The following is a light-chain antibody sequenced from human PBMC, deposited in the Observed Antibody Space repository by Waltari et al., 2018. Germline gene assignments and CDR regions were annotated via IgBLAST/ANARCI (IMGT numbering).Light chain of an antibody. J-gene: IGKJ1*01. CDR3: QQFNSYPWT. CDR1: EGISSW. Sequence: DIQMTQSPSTLSASVGDRVTITCRASEGISSWLAWYQQKPGKAPNLLIYKASRLESGVPSRFSSSGSGTEFTLTISNLQPEDFATYYCQQFNSYPWTFGQGTKVDIK. V-gene: IGKV1-5*03. CDR2: KAS.